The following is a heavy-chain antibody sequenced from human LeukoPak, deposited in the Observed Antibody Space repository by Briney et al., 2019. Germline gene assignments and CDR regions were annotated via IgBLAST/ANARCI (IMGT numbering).Heavy chain of an antibody. CDR1: GFTFDDYA. J-gene: IGHJ6*02. V-gene: IGHV3-9*01. CDR3: AKDMVGEWELKLDDYYYYYGMDV. CDR2: ISWNSGSI. Sequence: PGGSLRLSCAASGFTFDDYAMHWVRHAPGKGLEWVSGISWNSGSIGYADSVKGRFTISRDNAKNSLYLQMNSLRAEDTALYYCAKDMVGEWELKLDDYYYYYGMDVWGQGTTVTVSS. D-gene: IGHD1-26*01.